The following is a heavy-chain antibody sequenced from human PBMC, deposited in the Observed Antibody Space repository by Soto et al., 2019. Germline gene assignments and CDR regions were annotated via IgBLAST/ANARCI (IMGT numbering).Heavy chain of an antibody. V-gene: IGHV1-69*13. Sequence: GASVKVSCKASGGTFSNYAISWVRQAPGQGLEWMGGIIPIFGTTNYPQKSQGRVTITADEPTSTSYMELGSLRSEDTAVYYCATEKLGSGYDFSISSGRLYAFDIWGQGTMVTVSS. CDR3: ATEKLGSGYDFSISSGRLYAFDI. CDR2: IIPIFGTT. D-gene: IGHD5-12*01. CDR1: GGTFSNYA. J-gene: IGHJ3*02.